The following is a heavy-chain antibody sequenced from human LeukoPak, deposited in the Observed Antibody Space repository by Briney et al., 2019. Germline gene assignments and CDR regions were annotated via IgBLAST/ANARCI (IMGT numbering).Heavy chain of an antibody. CDR3: ARGGGYCSSTSCYVPSNPFDY. Sequence: GGSLRLSCAASGFTLDDYGMSWVRQAPGKGLEWVSGINWNGGSTGYADSVKGRFTISRDNAKNSLYLQMNSLRAEDTALYYCARGGGYCSSTSCYVPSNPFDYWGQGTLVTVSS. J-gene: IGHJ4*02. CDR2: INWNGGST. D-gene: IGHD2-2*01. V-gene: IGHV3-20*04. CDR1: GFTLDDYG.